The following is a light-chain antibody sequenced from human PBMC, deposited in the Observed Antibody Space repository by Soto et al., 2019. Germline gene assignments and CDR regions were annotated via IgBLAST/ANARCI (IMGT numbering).Light chain of an antibody. Sequence: DIQMTQSPSTLSASVGDRVTITYRASQSITDWLAWYQQKPGKAPKFLIYKASNLEGGVPSRFSGSGSGTEFNLTISSVQPDDFAIYSCQYWDNYSWTFGQGTKVEIK. CDR3: QYWDNYSWT. CDR2: KAS. J-gene: IGKJ1*01. V-gene: IGKV1-5*03. CDR1: QSITDW.